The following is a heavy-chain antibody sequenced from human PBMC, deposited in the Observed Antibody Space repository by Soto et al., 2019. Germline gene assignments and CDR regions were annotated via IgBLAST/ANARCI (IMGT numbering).Heavy chain of an antibody. J-gene: IGHJ4*01. CDR2: ISSSGDST. CDR3: GKGSGGGYSYDYFDF. D-gene: IGHD5-18*01. Sequence: PGESLTLSCAASGFTFRNYAMSWVRQAQGKGLEWVSAISSSGDSTYYADSVKGRFTISRDISTYTLYLQMNRLRAADTAVYYCGKGSGGGYSYDYFDFWGLGILVTVSS. V-gene: IGHV3-23*01. CDR1: GFTFRNYA.